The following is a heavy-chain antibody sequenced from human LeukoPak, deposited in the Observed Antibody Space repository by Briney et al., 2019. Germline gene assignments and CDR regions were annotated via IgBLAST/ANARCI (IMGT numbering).Heavy chain of an antibody. Sequence: GESLKISCEASGYSLSNYWIGWVRPMPGKGLECLGIIYPSDSYTRYSPSFQGQVTISADKSINTAYLQWSSLKASDTAIYYCAKHAYSDSTSAFDFWGQGTMVTVSS. CDR1: GYSLSNYW. CDR2: IYPSDSYT. CDR3: AKHAYSDSTSAFDF. J-gene: IGHJ3*01. V-gene: IGHV5-51*01. D-gene: IGHD4-11*01.